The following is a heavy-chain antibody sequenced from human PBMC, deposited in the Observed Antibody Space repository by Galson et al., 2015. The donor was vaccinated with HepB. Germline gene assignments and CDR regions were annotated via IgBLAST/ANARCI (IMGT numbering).Heavy chain of an antibody. CDR1: GFTFGSYA. J-gene: IGHJ4*02. CDR2: ISYDGSNK. CDR3: ARRGYYDSSGYYAFFY. V-gene: IGHV3-30*04. D-gene: IGHD3-22*01. Sequence: SLRLSCAASGFTFGSYAMHWVRQAPGKGLEWVAVISYDGSNKYYADSVKGRFTISRDNSKNTLYLQMNSLRAEDTAVYYCARRGYYDSSGYYAFFYWGQGTLVTVSS.